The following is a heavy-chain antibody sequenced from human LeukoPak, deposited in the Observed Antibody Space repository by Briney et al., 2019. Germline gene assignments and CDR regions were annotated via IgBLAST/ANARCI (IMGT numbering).Heavy chain of an antibody. V-gene: IGHV4-61*01. J-gene: IGHJ4*02. Sequence: SETLSLTCTVSGGSISSSSFYWSWIRQPPGKGLEWIGYVSYSGSTNYSPSLRSRLTISVDTSKNQFSLKLSSVTAADTAVYYCAGAQWLVPQFDYWGQGTLVTVSS. D-gene: IGHD6-19*01. CDR2: VSYSGST. CDR1: GGSISSSSFY. CDR3: AGAQWLVPQFDY.